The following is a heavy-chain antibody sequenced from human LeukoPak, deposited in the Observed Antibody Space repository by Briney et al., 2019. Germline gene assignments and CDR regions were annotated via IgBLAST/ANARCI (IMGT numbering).Heavy chain of an antibody. CDR3: ARDYVVTGNNYSYYMDV. Sequence: GGSLRLSCAASGFTFDDYGMSWVRQAPGKGLEWVSGINWNGGSTGYADSVKGRFTISRDNAKNSLYLQMNSLRAEDTALYHCARDYVVTGNNYSYYMDVWGKGTTVTVSS. V-gene: IGHV3-20*01. CDR1: GFTFDDYG. J-gene: IGHJ6*03. CDR2: INWNGGST. D-gene: IGHD2-2*01.